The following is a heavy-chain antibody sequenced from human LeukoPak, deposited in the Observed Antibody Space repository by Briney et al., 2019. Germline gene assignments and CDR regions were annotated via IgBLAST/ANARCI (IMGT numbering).Heavy chain of an antibody. CDR1: GFTFSSYA. Sequence: PGGSLRLSCAASGFTFSSYAMSWLRQAPGKGLEWVSAISGSGSSTYYEDSVKGRFTTSRDNSKNTLYLQMNSLRAEDTAVYYCAKDSRSSWLDYYYYYYMDVWGKGTTVTVSS. V-gene: IGHV3-23*01. J-gene: IGHJ6*03. D-gene: IGHD6-13*01. CDR2: ISGSGSST. CDR3: AKDSRSSWLDYYYYYYMDV.